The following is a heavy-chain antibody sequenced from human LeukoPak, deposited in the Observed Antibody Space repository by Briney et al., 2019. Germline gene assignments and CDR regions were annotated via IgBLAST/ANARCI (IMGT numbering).Heavy chain of an antibody. V-gene: IGHV4-39*02. CDR1: GGSISSSSYY. J-gene: IGHJ4*02. CDR2: IYYSGST. Sequence: SETLSLTCTVSGGSISSSSYYWGWIRQPPGKGLEWIGSIYYSGSTYYNPSLKSRVTISVDTSKNQFSLKLSSVAAADTAVYYCARDIVRYFDYWGQGTLVTVSS. D-gene: IGHD2-8*01. CDR3: ARDIVRYFDY.